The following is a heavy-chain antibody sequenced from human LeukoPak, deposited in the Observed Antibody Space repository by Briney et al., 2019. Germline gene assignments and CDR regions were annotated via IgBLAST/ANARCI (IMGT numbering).Heavy chain of an antibody. D-gene: IGHD2-15*01. J-gene: IGHJ4*02. CDR3: ANHVLGYCSGGSCYSLDY. CDR2: IIPILGIA. V-gene: IGHV1-69*04. Sequence: SVKVSCKASGGTFSSYAISWVRQAPGQGLEWMGRIIPILGIANYAQKFQGRVTITADKSTSTAYMELSSLRSEDTAVYYCANHVLGYCSGGSCYSLDYWGQGTLVTVSS. CDR1: GGTFSSYA.